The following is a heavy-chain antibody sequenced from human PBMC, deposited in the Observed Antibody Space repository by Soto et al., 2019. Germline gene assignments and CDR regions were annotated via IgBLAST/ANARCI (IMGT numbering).Heavy chain of an antibody. CDR1: GGSISSGGYY. V-gene: IGHV4-31*03. Sequence: QVQLQESGPGLVKPSQTLSLTCTVSGGSISSGGYYWSWIRQHPGKGLEWIGYIYYSGSTYYNPALKIRVTISVDTSKNQCSLKLSSVTAADTAVYYCARVRTGTTLDFDYWGQGTLVTVSS. CDR2: IYYSGST. J-gene: IGHJ4*02. D-gene: IGHD1-1*01. CDR3: ARVRTGTTLDFDY.